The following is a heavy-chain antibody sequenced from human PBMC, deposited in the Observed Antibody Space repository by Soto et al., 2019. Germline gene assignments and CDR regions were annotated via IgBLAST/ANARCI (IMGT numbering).Heavy chain of an antibody. V-gene: IGHV3-23*01. CDR1: GFSFSSFA. D-gene: IGHD6-6*01. J-gene: IGHJ4*02. Sequence: GGSLRLSCAASGFSFSSFAMNWVRQDPGKGLEWVSIISGSAGSTFYADSVKGRFTISRDNSKNTLYLQMNSLRAEDTAVYYCARWGYSSSPYFDYWGQGTLVTVSS. CDR2: ISGSAGST. CDR3: ARWGYSSSPYFDY.